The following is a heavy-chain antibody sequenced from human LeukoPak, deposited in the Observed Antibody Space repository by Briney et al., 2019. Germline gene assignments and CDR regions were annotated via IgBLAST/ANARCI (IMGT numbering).Heavy chain of an antibody. J-gene: IGHJ4*02. CDR3: ARHYDSSAYWYYFDY. V-gene: IGHV4-59*08. CDR2: IYYSGST. D-gene: IGHD3-22*01. Sequence: SETLSLTCTVSVGSISSYYWIWIRQPPGKGLEWIGYIYYSGSTSYNPSLKSRVTISVDTSKNQFSLKLSSVTAADTAVYYCARHYDSSAYWYYFDYWGQGTLVTVSS. CDR1: VGSISSYY.